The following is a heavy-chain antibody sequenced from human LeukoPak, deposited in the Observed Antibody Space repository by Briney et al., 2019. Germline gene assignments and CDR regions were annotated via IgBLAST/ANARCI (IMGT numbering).Heavy chain of an antibody. D-gene: IGHD6-19*01. CDR3: TREGSGWYDY. V-gene: IGHV3-49*03. J-gene: IGHJ4*02. CDR1: GFTFGDYA. CDR2: IRSKAYGETT. Sequence: GGSLRLSCTASGFTFGDYAMSWFRQAPGKGLEWVGFIRSKAYGETTDYAASVKGRFTISRDDSKSNAYLQMNSLKREDTAVYYCTREGSGWYDYWGQGTLVTVYS.